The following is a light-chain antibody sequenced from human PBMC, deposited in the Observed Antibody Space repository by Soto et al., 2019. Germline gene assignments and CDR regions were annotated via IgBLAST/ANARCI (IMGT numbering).Light chain of an antibody. V-gene: IGKV2-28*01. CDR1: QSLLHSNGYNC. CDR2: LGS. Sequence: DIVMTQSPLSLPVTLGESASISCRSSQSLLHSNGYNCLDWYLQKPGQSPQLLIYLGSNRAPGVPDRLSGSGSGTDFTLKISRVEAGDVGVYYCMQALQTPWTFGQGTKVEI. J-gene: IGKJ1*01. CDR3: MQALQTPWT.